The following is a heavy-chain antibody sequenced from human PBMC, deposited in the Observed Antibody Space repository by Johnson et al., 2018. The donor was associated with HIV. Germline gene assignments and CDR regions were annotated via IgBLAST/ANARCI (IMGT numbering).Heavy chain of an antibody. CDR3: ARDSYNFWSGYPDDFDI. Sequence: VLLLESGGGLVKPGGSLRLSWAASGFTFSDYYMSWIRQAPGTGLERVSYISSSGSTTYYADSVKGRFTISRDNAKNSLYLQMNSLRAEATAVYDCARDSYNFWSGYPDDFDIWGQGTMVTVSS. CDR2: ISSSGSTT. J-gene: IGHJ3*02. D-gene: IGHD3-3*01. CDR1: GFTFSDYY. V-gene: IGHV3-11*04.